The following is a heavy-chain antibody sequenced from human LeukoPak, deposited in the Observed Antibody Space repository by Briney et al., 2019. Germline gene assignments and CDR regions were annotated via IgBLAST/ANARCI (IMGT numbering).Heavy chain of an antibody. D-gene: IGHD4-23*01. CDR3: ARDDDYGGNNFDY. CDR2: ISSSSSYI. Sequence: PGRSLRLSCAASGFTFSSYSMNWVRQAPGNGLEWVSSISSSSSYIYYADSVKGRFTISRDNAKNSLYLQMNSLRAEDTAVYYCARDDDYGGNNFDYWGQGTLVTVSS. V-gene: IGHV3-21*01. J-gene: IGHJ4*02. CDR1: GFTFSSYS.